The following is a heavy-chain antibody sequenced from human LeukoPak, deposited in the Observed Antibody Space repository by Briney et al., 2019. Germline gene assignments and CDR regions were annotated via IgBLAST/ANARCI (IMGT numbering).Heavy chain of an antibody. CDR1: GDSINSLDL. Sequence: PSETLSLTCTVSGDSINSLDLWSWVRQPPGKGLEWIGYIYHSGSTYYNPSLKSRVTISVDRSKNQFSLKLSSVTAADTAVYCCASGWYGSIVDYWGQGTLVTVSS. CDR3: ASGWYGSIVDY. J-gene: IGHJ4*02. D-gene: IGHD6-19*01. V-gene: IGHV4-4*01. CDR2: IYHSGST.